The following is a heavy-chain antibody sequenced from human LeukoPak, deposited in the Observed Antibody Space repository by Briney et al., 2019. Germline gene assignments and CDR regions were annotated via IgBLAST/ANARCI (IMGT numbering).Heavy chain of an antibody. CDR1: GFTFSNAW. V-gene: IGHV3-15*01. CDR3: TTDRLRYFDWLQYYYGMDV. CDR2: IKSKTDGGTT. Sequence: GGSLRLSCAASGFTFSNAWMSWVRQAPGKGLEWVGRIKSKTDGGTTDYAAPVKGRFTISRDDSKNTLYLQMNSLKTEDTAVYYCTTDRLRYFDWLQYYYGMDVWGQGTTVTVSS. D-gene: IGHD3-9*01. J-gene: IGHJ6*02.